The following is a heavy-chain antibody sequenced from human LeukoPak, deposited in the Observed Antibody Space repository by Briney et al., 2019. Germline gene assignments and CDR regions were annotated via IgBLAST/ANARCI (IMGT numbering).Heavy chain of an antibody. Sequence: SQTLSLTCAISGDSVSSNSAAWNWVRQSPSRGLEWLGRTYYRSKWYNDYAVSVKSRITINPDTSKNQFSLQLNSVTPEDTAVYFCAREGGYSGYDFYFDYWGQGTLVTVSS. J-gene: IGHJ4*02. CDR3: AREGGYSGYDFYFDY. CDR2: TYYRSKWYN. V-gene: IGHV6-1*01. CDR1: GDSVSSNSAA. D-gene: IGHD5-12*01.